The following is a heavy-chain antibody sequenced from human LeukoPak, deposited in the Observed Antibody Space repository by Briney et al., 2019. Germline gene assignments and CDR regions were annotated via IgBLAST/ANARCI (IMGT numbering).Heavy chain of an antibody. CDR3: ARERINYGSGSYYPYYFDY. V-gene: IGHV4-4*07. D-gene: IGHD3-10*01. J-gene: IGHJ4*02. CDR2: IYNSGST. Sequence: SEPLSLPCTVSGGSISSYYWSWIRQPAGEGLEWIGRIYNSGSTNYNPSLQSRVTISVDTTKNQFSLKLSSVTAADTAVYYCARERINYGSGSYYPYYFDYWGQGTMVTVSS. CDR1: GGSISSYY.